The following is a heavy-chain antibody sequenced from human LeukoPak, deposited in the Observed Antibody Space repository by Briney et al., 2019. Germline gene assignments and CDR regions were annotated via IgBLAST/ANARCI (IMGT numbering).Heavy chain of an antibody. Sequence: SETLSLTCAVYGGSFSGYYWSWIRQPPGKGLEWIGEINHSGSTNYNPSLKSRVTISVDTSKNQFSLKLSSVTAADTAVYYCARGRGQLPHSWFDPWGQGTLVTVSS. CDR2: INHSGST. V-gene: IGHV4-34*01. D-gene: IGHD2-2*01. CDR3: ARGRGQLPHSWFDP. J-gene: IGHJ5*02. CDR1: GGSFSGYY.